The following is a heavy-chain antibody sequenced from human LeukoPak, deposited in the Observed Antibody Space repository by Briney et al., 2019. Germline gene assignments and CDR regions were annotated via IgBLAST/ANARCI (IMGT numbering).Heavy chain of an antibody. CDR1: GFTFSTYG. V-gene: IGHV3-30*18. J-gene: IGHJ4*02. CDR2: ISNDGSNK. Sequence: AGGSLRLSCAASGFTFSTYGIHWVRQVPGKRLEWVAVISNDGSNKYYADSVKGRFTISRDNSKNTVYLQMNSLRGEDTAVYYCAKSGIAAAGQRGYFDYWGQGTLVTVSS. D-gene: IGHD6-13*01. CDR3: AKSGIAAAGQRGYFDY.